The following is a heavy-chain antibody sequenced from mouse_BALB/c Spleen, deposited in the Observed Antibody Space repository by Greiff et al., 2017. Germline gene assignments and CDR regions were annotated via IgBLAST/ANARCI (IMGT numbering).Heavy chain of an antibody. Sequence: EVKLEESGAELVRPGALVKLSCKASGFNIKDYYMHWVKQRPEQGLEWIGWIDPENGNTIYDPKFQGKASITADTSSNTAYLQLSSLTSEDTAVYYCARIASMITTGGPFDYWGQGTTLTVSS. V-gene: IGHV14-1*02. D-gene: IGHD2-4*01. CDR2: IDPENGNT. CDR3: ARIASMITTGGPFDY. CDR1: GFNIKDYY. J-gene: IGHJ2*01.